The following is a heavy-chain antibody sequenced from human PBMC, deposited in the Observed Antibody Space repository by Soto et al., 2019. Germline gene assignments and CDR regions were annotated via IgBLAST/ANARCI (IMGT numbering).Heavy chain of an antibody. CDR3: ARRHGTSNTSDC. Sequence: EVQLVESGGGLVQPGGSLRLSCAASGFTFSSYWMHWVRQAPGKGLEWVSRINDDGRRTSYADSVKGRFTISKDNAKNTQYLQMNSLRDDDTDIYYCARRHGTSNTSDCWGQGILVTVSS. D-gene: IGHD1-1*01. J-gene: IGHJ4*01. V-gene: IGHV3-74*01. CDR2: INDDGRRT. CDR1: GFTFSSYW.